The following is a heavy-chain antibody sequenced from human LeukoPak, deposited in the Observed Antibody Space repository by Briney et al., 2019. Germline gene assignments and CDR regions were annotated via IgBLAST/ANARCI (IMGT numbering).Heavy chain of an antibody. CDR2: IYYSGST. Sequence: SETLSLTCTVSGGSISSSSNYWGWIRQPPGKGLEWIGSIYYSGSTYYNPSLKSRVTISVDTSKNQFSLKLSSVTAADTAVYYCAGLRYYYDSSGYYPFDYWGQGTLVTVSS. CDR1: GGSISSSSNY. V-gene: IGHV4-39*01. CDR3: AGLRYYYDSSGYYPFDY. J-gene: IGHJ4*02. D-gene: IGHD3-22*01.